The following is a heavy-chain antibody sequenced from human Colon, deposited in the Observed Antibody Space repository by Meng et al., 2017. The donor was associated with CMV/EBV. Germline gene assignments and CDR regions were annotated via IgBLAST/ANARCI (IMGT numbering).Heavy chain of an antibody. D-gene: IGHD2-21*02. Sequence: GESLKISWAASGFSVSRNYLSWVRQGPGKGLEWVAVIYDTGTTYYEDSVKGRFTVSRDESKNTVFLQMNNLRAEDTAVYYCARNRLECGGDCYFADSWGQGTLVTVSS. V-gene: IGHV3-66*01. J-gene: IGHJ4*02. CDR3: ARNRLECGGDCYFADS. CDR2: IYDTGTT. CDR1: GFSVSRNY.